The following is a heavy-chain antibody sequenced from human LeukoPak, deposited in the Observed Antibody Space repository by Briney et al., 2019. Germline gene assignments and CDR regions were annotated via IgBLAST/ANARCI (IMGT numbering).Heavy chain of an antibody. CDR2: INPSGGST. J-gene: IGHJ3*02. V-gene: IGHV1-46*01. D-gene: IGHD2-15*01. CDR3: AGTREGGTWGFDI. CDR1: GYTFTSYY. Sequence: ASVKVSCKASGYTFTSYYMHWVRQAPGQGLEWMGIINPSGGSTSYAQKFQGRVTMTRDMSTSTVYMELSSLRAEDTAVYYCAGTREGGTWGFDIWGQGTMVTVSS.